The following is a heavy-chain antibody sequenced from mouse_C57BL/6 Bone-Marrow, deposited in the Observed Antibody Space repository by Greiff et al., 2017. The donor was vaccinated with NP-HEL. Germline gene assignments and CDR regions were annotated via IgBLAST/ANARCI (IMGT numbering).Heavy chain of an antibody. D-gene: IGHD1-1*01. Sequence: VQLKQSGAELVRPGASVKLSCTASGFNITDDYMHWVKQRPEQGLEWIGWIDPENGDTEYASKFQGKATITADTSSNTAYLQLSSLTSEDTAVYYCTTWGYYYGSSYLDYWGQGTTLTVSS. CDR1: GFNITDDY. V-gene: IGHV14-4*01. CDR2: IDPENGDT. J-gene: IGHJ2*01. CDR3: TTWGYYYGSSYLDY.